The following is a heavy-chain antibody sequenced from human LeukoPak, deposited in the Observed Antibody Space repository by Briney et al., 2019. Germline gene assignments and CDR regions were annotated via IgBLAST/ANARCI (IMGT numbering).Heavy chain of an antibody. CDR3: ARAHDFWPLSLNWFDT. Sequence: SETLSLTCAVSGGSISSSNWWSWVRQPPGKGLEWIGEIYHSGSTNYNPSLKSRVTISVDTSKNQFSLKLTSVTAAGTAVYYCARAHDFWPLSLNWFDTWGQGTLVTVSS. D-gene: IGHD3-3*01. CDR2: IYHSGST. J-gene: IGHJ5*02. V-gene: IGHV4-4*02. CDR1: GGSISSSNW.